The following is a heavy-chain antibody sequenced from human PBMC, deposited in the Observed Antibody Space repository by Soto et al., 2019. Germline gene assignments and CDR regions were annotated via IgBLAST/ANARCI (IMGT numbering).Heavy chain of an antibody. V-gene: IGHV6-1*01. D-gene: IGHD6-19*01. CDR1: GDSVSSNSAA. J-gene: IGHJ6*04. CDR2: TYYRSKWYN. CDR3: ALGVAVPGPYYYYVMDV. Sequence: SQTLSLTCAISGDSVSSNSAAWNWIRQSPSRGLEWLGRTYYRSKWYNDYAVSVKSRITINPDTSKNQFSLQLNSVTPEDTAVYYCALGVAVPGPYYYYVMDVWGEGTTVTVSS.